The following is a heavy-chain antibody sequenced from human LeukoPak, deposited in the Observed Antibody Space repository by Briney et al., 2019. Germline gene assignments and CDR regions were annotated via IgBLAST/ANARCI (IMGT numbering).Heavy chain of an antibody. Sequence: SETLSLTCAVSGGSISSTNWWTWVRQPPGKGLEWIGEIYHSGSTNYNPSLKSRVTISVDESKNHLSLTLTSVTAADTAIYYCSRESGPYSPFGHWGQGILVTVTT. CDR3: SRESGPYSPFGH. V-gene: IGHV4-4*02. CDR1: GGSISSTNW. D-gene: IGHD1-26*01. CDR2: IYHSGST. J-gene: IGHJ4*02.